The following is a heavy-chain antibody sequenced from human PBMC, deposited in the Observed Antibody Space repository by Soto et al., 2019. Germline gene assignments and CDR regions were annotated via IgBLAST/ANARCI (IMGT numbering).Heavy chain of an antibody. CDR2: ISYDGSNK. Sequence: QVQLVESGGGVVQPGRSLRLSCAASGFTFSSYAMHWVRQAPGKGLEWVAVISYDGSNKYYADSVKGRFTISRDNSKNTLYLQMNSLRAEDTAVYYCARGDCSGGSCYSLWDYYYGMDVWGPGTTVTVSS. CDR1: GFTFSSYA. D-gene: IGHD2-15*01. V-gene: IGHV3-30-3*01. J-gene: IGHJ6*02. CDR3: ARGDCSGGSCYSLWDYYYGMDV.